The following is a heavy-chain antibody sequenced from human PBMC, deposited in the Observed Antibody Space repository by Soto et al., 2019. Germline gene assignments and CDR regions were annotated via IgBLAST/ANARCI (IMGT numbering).Heavy chain of an antibody. J-gene: IGHJ5*02. CDR2: ISAYNGNT. Sequence: ASVKVSCKASGYTFTSYGISWVRQAPGQGLEWMGWISAYNGNTNYAQKLQGRVTMTTDTSTSTAYMELRSLRSDDTAVYYCARGVLRFLEWLHPGWFDPWGQGTLVTVSS. V-gene: IGHV1-18*01. CDR3: ARGVLRFLEWLHPGWFDP. CDR1: GYTFTSYG. D-gene: IGHD3-3*01.